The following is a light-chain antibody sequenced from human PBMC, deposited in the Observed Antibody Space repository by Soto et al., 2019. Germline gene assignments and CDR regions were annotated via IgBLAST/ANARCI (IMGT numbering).Light chain of an antibody. V-gene: IGKV3-15*01. CDR1: QDIRSS. CDR2: GAS. Sequence: PGERVTLSCMASQDIRSSLAWYQQKPGQAPRLLIYGASIRATGVPATFSGSGSGTEFTLSISSLQSEHLGVYYCQQDSRWPLTFGGGTKVDIK. J-gene: IGKJ4*01. CDR3: QQDSRWPLT.